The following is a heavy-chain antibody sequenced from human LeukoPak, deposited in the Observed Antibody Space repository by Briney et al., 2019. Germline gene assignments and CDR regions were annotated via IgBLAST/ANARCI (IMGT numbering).Heavy chain of an antibody. J-gene: IGHJ3*02. D-gene: IGHD1-14*01. CDR2: INHSGST. V-gene: IGHV4-34*01. CDR1: GGSFSGYY. CDR3: ALTAKKNAFDI. Sequence: SETLSLTCAVYGGSFSGYYWSWIRQPPGKGLEWIGEINHSGSTNYNPSLKSRVTISVDTSKNQFSLKLSSVTAADTAVYYCALTAKKNAFDIWGQGTMVTVSS.